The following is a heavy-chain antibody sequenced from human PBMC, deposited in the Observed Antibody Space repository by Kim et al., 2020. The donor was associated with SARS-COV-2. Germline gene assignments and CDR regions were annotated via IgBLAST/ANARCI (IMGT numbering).Heavy chain of an antibody. CDR1: GFTFSSYA. J-gene: IGHJ6*02. CDR3: AKGGDGYNHYYYYGMDV. Sequence: GGSLRLSCAASGFTFSSYAMSWVRQAPGKGLEWVSAISGSGGSTYYADSVKGRFTISRDNSKNTLYLQMNSLRAEDTAVYYCAKGGDGYNHYYYYGMDVWGQGTTVTVSS. CDR2: ISGSGGST. V-gene: IGHV3-23*01. D-gene: IGHD5-12*01.